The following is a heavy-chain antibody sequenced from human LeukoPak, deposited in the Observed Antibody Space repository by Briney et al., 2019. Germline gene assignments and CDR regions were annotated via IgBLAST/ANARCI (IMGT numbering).Heavy chain of an antibody. CDR3: ARAEYQLLYVDY. J-gene: IGHJ4*02. CDR1: GGSISSGDYY. D-gene: IGHD2-2*01. CDR2: IYYSGST. Sequence: SETLSLTCTVSGGSISSGDYYWSWIRQPPGKGLEWIGYIYYSGSTYYNPSLESRVTISVDTSKNQFSLKLSSVTAADTAVYYCARAEYQLLYVDYWGQGTLVTVSS. V-gene: IGHV4-30-4*01.